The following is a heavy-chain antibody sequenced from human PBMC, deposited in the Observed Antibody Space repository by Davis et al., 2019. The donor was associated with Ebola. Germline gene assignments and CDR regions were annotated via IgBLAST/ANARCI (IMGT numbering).Heavy chain of an antibody. D-gene: IGHD2-2*01. CDR3: VPWGEAAANPY. Sequence: GGSLRLSCAASGFTFSGSAMHWVRQAPGKGLEWVSSISSSSSYIYYADSVKGRFTISRDNAKNSLYLQMNSLRAEDTAVYYCVPWGEAAANPYWGQGTLVTVSS. V-gene: IGHV3-21*04. CDR2: ISSSSSYI. CDR1: GFTFSGSA. J-gene: IGHJ4*02.